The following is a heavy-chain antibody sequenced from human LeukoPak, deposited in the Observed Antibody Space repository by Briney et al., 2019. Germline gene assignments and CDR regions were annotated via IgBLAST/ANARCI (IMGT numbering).Heavy chain of an antibody. V-gene: IGHV3-21*01. CDR2: ISRSSSYI. CDR1: GFTFSSYS. Sequence: PGGSLRLSCAASGFTFSSYSMNWVRQAPGKGLEWVSSISRSSSYIYYPDSVKGRFTISRDNAKNSLYLQMNSLRAEDTAVYYCARGNFPGIAAAGYFDYWGQGTLVTVSS. J-gene: IGHJ4*02. D-gene: IGHD6-13*01. CDR3: ARGNFPGIAAAGYFDY.